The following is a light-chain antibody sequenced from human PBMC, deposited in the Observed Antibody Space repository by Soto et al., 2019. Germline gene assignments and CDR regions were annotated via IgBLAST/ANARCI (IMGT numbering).Light chain of an antibody. V-gene: IGKV3-15*01. J-gene: IGKJ1*01. Sequence: PGDRATISFRASQNIDNKLVWYQQKPGQVPRLLIYDASTRATGIPARFSGSGSGTEFTLTISSLQSEDFAFYYCQQFHYWWTFGQGTKVDIK. CDR2: DAS. CDR3: QQFHYWWT. CDR1: QNIDNK.